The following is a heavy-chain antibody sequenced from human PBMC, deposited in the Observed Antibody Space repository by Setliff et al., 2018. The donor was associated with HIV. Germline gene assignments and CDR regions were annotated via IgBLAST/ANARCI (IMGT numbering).Heavy chain of an antibody. CDR3: ARDGYSSGWYIYSFDP. CDR2: FVPEHSET. J-gene: IGHJ5*02. CDR1: GYTLTELS. D-gene: IGHD6-19*01. V-gene: IGHV1-24*01. Sequence: SSVKVSCKVSGYTLTELSIHWVRQAPGKGLEWMGGFVPEHSETIYAQKFQGRLTMTEDTSTDTAYMALSSLRSDDTAVYYCARDGYSSGWYIYSFDPWGQGTLVTVSS.